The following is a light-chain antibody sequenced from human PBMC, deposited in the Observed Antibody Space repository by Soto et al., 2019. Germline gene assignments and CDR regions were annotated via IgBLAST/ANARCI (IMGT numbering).Light chain of an antibody. Sequence: IQMTQSPSSLSASVENSVXXTYRASQSISGYLNWYQQKPGKAPNXLIYAASSLQSGVPTRFRGSGSGTDFTLTISSLQPEDFATYYCQRSYNTWTFGQGTKVDIK. CDR1: QSISGY. CDR3: QRSYNTWT. CDR2: AAS. J-gene: IGKJ1*01. V-gene: IGKV1-39*01.